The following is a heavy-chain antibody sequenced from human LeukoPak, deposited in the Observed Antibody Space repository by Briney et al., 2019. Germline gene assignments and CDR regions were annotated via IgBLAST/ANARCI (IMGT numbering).Heavy chain of an antibody. CDR2: INWNGGST. CDR3: ARATKPHKVTDAFDI. V-gene: IGHV3-20*01. Sequence: GGSLRLSCAGSGCTFDDYGMSWVRQAPGKGLEWVFGINWNGGSTGYADSVKGRFTISRDNAKNSLYLQMNSLRAEDTALYHCARATKPHKVTDAFDIWGQRTMVTVSS. CDR1: GCTFDDYG. D-gene: IGHD2-21*02. J-gene: IGHJ3*02.